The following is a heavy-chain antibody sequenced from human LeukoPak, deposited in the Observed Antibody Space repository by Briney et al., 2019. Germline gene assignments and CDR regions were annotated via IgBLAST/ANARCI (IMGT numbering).Heavy chain of an antibody. D-gene: IGHD3-22*01. CDR2: IYYSGST. J-gene: IGHJ2*01. CDR1: GGSISSGGYY. Sequence: SQTLSLTCTVSGGSISSGGYYWSWIRQPPGKGLEWIGYIYYSGSTNYNPSLKSRVTISVDTSKNQFSLKLSSVTAADTAVYYCARDRRGSSGYLWYFDLWGRGTLVTVSS. V-gene: IGHV4-61*08. CDR3: ARDRRGSSGYLWYFDL.